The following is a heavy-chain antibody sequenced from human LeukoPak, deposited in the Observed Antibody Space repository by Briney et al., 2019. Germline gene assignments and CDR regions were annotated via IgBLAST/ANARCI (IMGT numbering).Heavy chain of an antibody. Sequence: PSETLSLTCTVSGGSISSSSYYWGWIRQPPGKGLEWIGYIYHSGSTYYNPSLKSRVTISVDRSKNQLSLKLSSVTAADTAVYYCARELGWYFDLWGRGTLVTVSS. D-gene: IGHD3-3*02. V-gene: IGHV4-39*07. CDR3: ARELGWYFDL. CDR2: IYHSGST. CDR1: GGSISSSSYY. J-gene: IGHJ2*01.